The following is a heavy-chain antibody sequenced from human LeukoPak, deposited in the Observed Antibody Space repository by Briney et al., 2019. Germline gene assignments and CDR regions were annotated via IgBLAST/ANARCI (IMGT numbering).Heavy chain of an antibody. CDR3: ARGEIGVLGYYDYYYAMDV. V-gene: IGHV3-33*01. CDR2: IWYDGDRK. J-gene: IGHJ6*02. D-gene: IGHD3-10*01. CDR1: GFILGRYG. Sequence: PGRSLRLSCETSGFILGRYGMHWVRQAPGKGLGWVALIWYDGDRKYYADSVKGRFTISGDNSTNTVYLQVNSLRAEDTAVYYCARGEIGVLGYYDYYYAMDVWGQGTTVTVSS.